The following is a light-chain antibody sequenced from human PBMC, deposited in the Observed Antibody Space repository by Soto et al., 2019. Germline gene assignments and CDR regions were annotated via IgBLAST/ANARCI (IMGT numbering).Light chain of an antibody. Sequence: EIVLTQSPGTLSLSPGEKGNLFRRASPGVYSSYLAWYQQKPGQAPRPLIFGASSRAIGIPDRFSGSGSGTDFTLTISRLEPEDFAVYYCQQYGSSPWTFGQGTKVEIK. CDR3: QQYGSSPWT. V-gene: IGKV3-20*01. CDR1: PGVYSSY. CDR2: GAS. J-gene: IGKJ1*01.